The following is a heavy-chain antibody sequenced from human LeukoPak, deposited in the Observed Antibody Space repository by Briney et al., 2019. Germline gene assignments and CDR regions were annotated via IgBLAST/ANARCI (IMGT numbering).Heavy chain of an antibody. J-gene: IGHJ4*02. CDR2: ISDSGNT. V-gene: IGHV3-23*01. CDR1: GFTFSSYE. D-gene: IGHD2-21*01. CDR3: AKAPVTTCRGAYCYPFDY. Sequence: GGSLRLSCAASGFTFSSYEMNWVRQAPGKGLEWVSAISDSGNTYHADSVKGRFTISRDSSKNTLFLQMNRLRPEDAAVYYCAKAPVTTCRGAYCYPFDYWGQGTLVTVSS.